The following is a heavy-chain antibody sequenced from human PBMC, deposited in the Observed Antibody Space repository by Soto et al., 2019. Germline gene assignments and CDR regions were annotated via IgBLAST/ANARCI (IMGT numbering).Heavy chain of an antibody. CDR1: GFDFEDYA. D-gene: IGHD3-22*01. V-gene: IGHV3-43D*04. J-gene: IGHJ4*02. CDR3: AKSLYYYDSSPLDH. Sequence: VQLVESGGIGVQTGGSLRLSCAAAGFDFEDYAMHWVRQVPGKGLEWVSLTNSDGTDSYYVDSVKGRFTISRDNAKTTLYLQMDRLRPEDTALYFFAKSLYYYDSSPLDHWGQGTLVTVSS. CDR2: TNSDGTDS.